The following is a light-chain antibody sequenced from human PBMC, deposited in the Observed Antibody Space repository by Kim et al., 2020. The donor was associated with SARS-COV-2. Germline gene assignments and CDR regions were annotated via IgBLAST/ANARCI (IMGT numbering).Light chain of an antibody. J-gene: IGKJ5*01. V-gene: IGKV1-17*01. CDR3: LQHNTYPLT. Sequence: APVGDRVTTTCRASQRLREYLGWYQQNPGRAPKLPIYGASSLQSGVPSRFSGSGSGTEFTLTISSLQPEDFATYFCLQHNTYPLTFGQGTRLEIK. CDR2: GAS. CDR1: QRLREY.